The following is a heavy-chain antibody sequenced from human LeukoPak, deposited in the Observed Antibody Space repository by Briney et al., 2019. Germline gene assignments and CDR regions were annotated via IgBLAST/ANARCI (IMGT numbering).Heavy chain of an antibody. CDR1: GGSISSGGYY. J-gene: IGHJ4*02. CDR3: ARGRRSGYYDFWSGYSDY. V-gene: IGHV4-31*03. Sequence: SETLSLTCTVSGGSISSGGYYWSWIRQHPGKGLEWIGYIYYSGSTYYNPSLKSRVTISVCTSKNQFSLKLSSVTAADTAVYYCARGRRSGYYDFWSGYSDYWGQGTLVTVSS. CDR2: IYYSGST. D-gene: IGHD3-3*01.